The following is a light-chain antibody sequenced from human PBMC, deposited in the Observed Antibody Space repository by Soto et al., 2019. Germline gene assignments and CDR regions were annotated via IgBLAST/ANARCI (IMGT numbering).Light chain of an antibody. CDR1: SSNIGSNY. V-gene: IGLV1-47*01. Sequence: QSVLTQPPSASGTPGQRVTISCSGSSSNIGSNYVYWYQQLPGTAPKLLIYRDNQRPLGVPARFSGSRSGTSASLAISGLRSEDEADYYCAAWDDSLSGVVFGGGTKLTVL. J-gene: IGLJ2*01. CDR2: RDN. CDR3: AAWDDSLSGVV.